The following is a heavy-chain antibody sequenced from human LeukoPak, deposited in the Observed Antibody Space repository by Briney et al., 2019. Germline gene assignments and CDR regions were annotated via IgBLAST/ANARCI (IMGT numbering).Heavy chain of an antibody. D-gene: IGHD6-19*01. V-gene: IGHV3-7*03. CDR3: ARGAGTVSPPFDY. J-gene: IGHJ4*02. Sequence: GGSLRLSSAASGFTFSSYWMSWVRQAPGKGLEWVANIKQDGSEKYYVDSVKGRFTISRDNAKNSLYLQMNSLRAEGTAVYYCARGAGTVSPPFDYWGEGTLVTVSS. CDR2: IKQDGSEK. CDR1: GFTFSSYW.